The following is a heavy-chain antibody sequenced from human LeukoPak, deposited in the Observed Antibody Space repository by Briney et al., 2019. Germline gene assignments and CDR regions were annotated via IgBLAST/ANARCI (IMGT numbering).Heavy chain of an antibody. CDR1: GYTFTSYG. D-gene: IGHD3-16*02. Sequence: GASVKVSCKASGYTFTSYGISWVRQAPGQGLEWMGWISAYNGNTNYAQKLQGRVTMTTDTSTSTAYMELRSLRSDDTAVYYCAREVTYYDYVWGSYRYFDYWGQGTLVTVSS. V-gene: IGHV1-18*01. CDR2: ISAYNGNT. CDR3: AREVTYYDYVWGSYRYFDY. J-gene: IGHJ4*02.